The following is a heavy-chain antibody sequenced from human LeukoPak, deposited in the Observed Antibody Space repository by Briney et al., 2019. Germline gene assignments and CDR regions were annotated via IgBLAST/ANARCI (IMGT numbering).Heavy chain of an antibody. D-gene: IGHD6-13*01. CDR3: ARDSSSCRSNWFDP. CDR2: IWYDGSNK. V-gene: IGHV3-33*01. Sequence: PGGSLRLSCAASGFTFSSYGMHWVRQAPGKGLEWVAVIWYDGSNKYYADSVKGRFTISRDNSKNTLYLQMNSLRAEDTAVYYCARDSSSCRSNWFDPWGQGTLVTVSS. J-gene: IGHJ5*02. CDR1: GFTFSSYG.